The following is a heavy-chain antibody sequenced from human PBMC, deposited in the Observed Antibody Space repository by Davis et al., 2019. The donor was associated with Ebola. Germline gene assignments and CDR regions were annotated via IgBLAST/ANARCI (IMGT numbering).Heavy chain of an antibody. V-gene: IGHV4-59*01. CDR3: ARDRHYSNYGGWDY. CDR2: IYYSGST. J-gene: IGHJ4*02. Sequence: MPSETLSLPFTVPGGSISSYYWSWIRQPPGKGLEWIGYIYYSGSTNYNPSLKSRVTISVDTSKNQFSLKLSSVTAADTAVYYCARDRHYSNYGGWDYWGQGTLVTVSS. CDR1: GGSISSYY. D-gene: IGHD4-11*01.